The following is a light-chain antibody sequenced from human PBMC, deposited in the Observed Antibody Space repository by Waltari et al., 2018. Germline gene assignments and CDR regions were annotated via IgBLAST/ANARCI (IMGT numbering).Light chain of an antibody. CDR3: QQYGTTPCT. V-gene: IGKV3-20*01. J-gene: IGKJ2*02. CDR2: GVS. CDR1: ESVSGSD. Sequence: EIVLTQSPGTLSLSPGERATLYCRASESVSGSDLAWYQQKPGQAPRLLIHGVSSRATGIPDRFSGSGSGTDFSLTISRLEPEDFAVYYCQQYGTTPCTFGQGTKLEI.